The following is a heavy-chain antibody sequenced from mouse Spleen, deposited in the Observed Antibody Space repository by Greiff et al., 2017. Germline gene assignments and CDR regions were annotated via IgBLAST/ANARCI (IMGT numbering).Heavy chain of an antibody. D-gene: IGHD2-12*01. Sequence: QVQLQQPGAELVKPGASVKLSCKASGYTFTSYWMQWVKQRPGQGLEWIGEIDPSDSYNNYNQKFKGKATLTVDTSSSTAYMQLSRLTSEDSEVYYCPRKGVTKATWGQGTTIPVSS. CDR1: GYTFTSYW. J-gene: IGHJ2*01. CDR2: IDPSDSYN. CDR3: PRKGVTKAT. V-gene: IGHV1-50*01.